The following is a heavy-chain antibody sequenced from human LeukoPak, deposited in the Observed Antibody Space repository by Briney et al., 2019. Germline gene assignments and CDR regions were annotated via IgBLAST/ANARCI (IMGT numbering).Heavy chain of an antibody. J-gene: IGHJ4*02. CDR2: IYHSGST. CDR1: GYSLSSGYY. CDR3: ARDWAGSGSFPL. V-gene: IGHV4-38-2*02. D-gene: IGHD3-10*01. Sequence: PSETLSLTCAVSGYSLSSGYYWGWIRQPPGKGLEWIGSIYHSGSTYYNPSLKSRVTMSVDTSKNQFSLKLSSVTAADTAVYYCARDWAGSGSFPLWGQGTLVTVPS.